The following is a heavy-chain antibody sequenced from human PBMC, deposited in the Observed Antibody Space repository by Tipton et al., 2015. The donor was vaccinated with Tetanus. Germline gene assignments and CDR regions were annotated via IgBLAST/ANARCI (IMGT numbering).Heavy chain of an antibody. J-gene: IGHJ5*02. D-gene: IGHD5-12*01. V-gene: IGHV3-7*01. CDR3: ARPVSWSGYEDVWFDP. CDR1: GFTFSNYW. Sequence: SLRLSCAASGFTFSNYWMSWVRQAPGKGLEWVANIKQDGSEKYYVDSVKGRFTISRDNAKNSVYLQMNSLRAEDAAVYYCARPVSWSGYEDVWFDPWGQGTLVTVPS. CDR2: IKQDGSEK.